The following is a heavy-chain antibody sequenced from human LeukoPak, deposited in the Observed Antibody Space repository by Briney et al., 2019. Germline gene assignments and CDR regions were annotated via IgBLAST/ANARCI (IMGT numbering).Heavy chain of an antibody. CDR3: ARGYSYGSRDYYYYYDMDV. V-gene: IGHV1-69*13. CDR1: GGTFSSYA. CDR2: IIPIFGTA. J-gene: IGHJ6*02. Sequence: ASVKVSCKASGGTFSSYAISWVRQAPGQGLEWMGGIIPIFGTANYAQKFQGRVTITADESTSTAYMELSSLRSEDTAVYYCARGYSYGSRDYYYYYDMDVWGQGTTVTVSS. D-gene: IGHD5-18*01.